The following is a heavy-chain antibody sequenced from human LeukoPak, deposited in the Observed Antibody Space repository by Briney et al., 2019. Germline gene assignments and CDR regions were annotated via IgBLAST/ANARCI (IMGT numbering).Heavy chain of an antibody. CDR3: AISSGYSSSSIDY. V-gene: IGHV1-2*02. CDR2: INPNSGGT. CDR1: GGTFSSYA. D-gene: IGHD6-13*01. J-gene: IGHJ4*02. Sequence: ASVKVSCKASGGTFSSYAISWVRQAPGQGLEWMGWINPNSGGTNYAQKFQGRVTMTRDTSISTAYMELSRLRSDDTAVYYCAISSGYSSSSIDYWGQGTLVTVSS.